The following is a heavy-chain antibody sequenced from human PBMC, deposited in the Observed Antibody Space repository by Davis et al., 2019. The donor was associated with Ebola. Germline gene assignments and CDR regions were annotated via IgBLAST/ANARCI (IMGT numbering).Heavy chain of an antibody. J-gene: IGHJ6*02. CDR1: GFTFRNYA. CDR3: ARTLLWFRDYYGMDV. V-gene: IGHV3-30-3*01. Sequence: GESLKISCAASGFTFRNYAMDWVRQAPGKGLEWVAVIAYDGSTQYYGDSVKGRFTISRDNSKNTLYLQMNSLRAEDTAVYYCARTLLWFRDYYGMDVWGQGTTVTVSS. D-gene: IGHD3-10*01. CDR2: IAYDGSTQ.